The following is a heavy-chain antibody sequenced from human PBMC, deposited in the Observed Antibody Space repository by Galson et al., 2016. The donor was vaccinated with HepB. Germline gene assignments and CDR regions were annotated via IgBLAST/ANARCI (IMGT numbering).Heavy chain of an antibody. CDR1: GFTFSASA. CDR3: ASCSGSGSYSCSYFDH. D-gene: IGHD3-10*01. V-gene: IGHV3-73*01. CDR2: IRGKANMYAT. J-gene: IGHJ4*02. Sequence: SLRLSCAASGFTFSASAMHWVRQVSGKGPEWVGRIRGKANMYATAYAGSVKGRFTISRDDSKNTAYLQMNSLRAEDTAVYYCASCSGSGSYSCSYFDHWGQGTLVTVSS.